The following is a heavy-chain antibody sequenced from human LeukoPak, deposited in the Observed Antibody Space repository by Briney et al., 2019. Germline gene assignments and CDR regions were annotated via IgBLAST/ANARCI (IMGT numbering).Heavy chain of an antibody. CDR1: GYTFTSYY. J-gene: IGHJ5*02. CDR3: ARAIWFGESLPNWFDP. V-gene: IGHV1-46*01. CDR2: INPSGGST. Sequence: ASVKVSCKASGYTFTSYYMHWVRQAPGQGLEWMGIINPSGGSTSYAQKFQGRVTMTRDTSTSTVYMELSSLRSEDTAVYYCARAIWFGESLPNWFDPWGQGTLVTVSS. D-gene: IGHD3-10*01.